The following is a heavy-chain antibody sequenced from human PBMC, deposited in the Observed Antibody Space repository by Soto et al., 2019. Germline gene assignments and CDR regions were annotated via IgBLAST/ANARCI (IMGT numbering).Heavy chain of an antibody. CDR3: ATSRTAYYDILPGYYTAWFDP. J-gene: IGHJ5*02. D-gene: IGHD3-9*01. CDR1: GYTFTSYG. Sequence: ASVKVSCKASGYTFTSYGISWVRQAPGQRLEWMGWISAYNGNTNYAQKLQGRVTMTTDTSTSTAYMELRSLRSDDTAVYYCATSRTAYYDILPGYYTAWFDPWGQGTLVTVSS. V-gene: IGHV1-18*01. CDR2: ISAYNGNT.